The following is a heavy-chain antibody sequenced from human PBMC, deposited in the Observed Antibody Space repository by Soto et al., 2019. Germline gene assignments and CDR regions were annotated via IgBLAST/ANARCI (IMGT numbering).Heavy chain of an antibody. CDR2: IYHTGST. V-gene: IGHV4-38-2*01. CDR3: ARLVYNSYFYFDY. J-gene: IGHJ4*02. CDR1: GYSISSGYF. Sequence: SETLSLTCVVSGYSISSGYFWGWIRQPPGKGLEWIGSIYHTGSTYYNPSLKSRVTFSVDTSKNQFSLKLSSVTAADTAVYYCARLVYNSYFYFDYWGQGTLVTVSS. D-gene: IGHD1-1*01.